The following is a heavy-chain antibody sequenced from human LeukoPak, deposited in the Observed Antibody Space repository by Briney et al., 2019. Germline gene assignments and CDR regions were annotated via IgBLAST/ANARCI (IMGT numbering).Heavy chain of an antibody. CDR2: INHSGST. Sequence: PSETLSLTCAVYGGSFSGYYWSWIRQPPGKGLEWIGEINHSGSTNYNPSLKSRVTISVDTSKNQFSLKLSSVTAADTAVYYCARDPITMVRGSFDYWGQGTLVTVSS. J-gene: IGHJ4*02. V-gene: IGHV4-34*01. D-gene: IGHD3-10*01. CDR3: ARDPITMVRGSFDY. CDR1: GGSFSGYY.